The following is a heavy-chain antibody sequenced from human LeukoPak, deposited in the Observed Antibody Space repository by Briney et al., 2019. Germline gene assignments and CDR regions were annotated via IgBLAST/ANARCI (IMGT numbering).Heavy chain of an antibody. CDR2: ISGSGGTT. V-gene: IGHV3-23*01. J-gene: IGHJ3*02. CDR3: ARRPKGHAFDI. Sequence: GGSLRLSCAASGFTFSSYAMSWVRQAPGKGLEWVSAISGSGGTTYYADSVKGRFTISRDNSQHTLYLQMTSLRAEDTAVYYCARRPKGHAFDIWGQGTMVTVSS. CDR1: GFTFSSYA.